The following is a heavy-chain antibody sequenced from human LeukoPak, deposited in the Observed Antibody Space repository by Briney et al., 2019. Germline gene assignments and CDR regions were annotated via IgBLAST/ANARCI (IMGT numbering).Heavy chain of an antibody. Sequence: SETLSLTCTVSGGSISSYYWSWIRQPPGKGLEWIGYIYYSGSTNYNPSLKSRVTISVDTSKNQFPLKLSSVTAADTAVYYCARDRYNWNDASDAFDIWGQGTMVTVSS. D-gene: IGHD1-20*01. CDR1: GGSISSYY. V-gene: IGHV4-59*01. J-gene: IGHJ3*02. CDR2: IYYSGST. CDR3: ARDRYNWNDASDAFDI.